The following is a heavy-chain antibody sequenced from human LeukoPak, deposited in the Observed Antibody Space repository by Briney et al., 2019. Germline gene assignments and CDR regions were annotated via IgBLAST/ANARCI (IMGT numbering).Heavy chain of an antibody. CDR3: ARGRGPDTAMVTFDY. CDR2: INHSGST. D-gene: IGHD5-18*01. CDR1: GGSFSGYY. Sequence: SETLSLTCAVYGGSFSGYYWSWIRQPPGKGLEWIGEINHSGSTNCNPSLKSRVTISVDTSKNQFSLKLSSVTAADTAVYYCARGRGPDTAMVTFDYWGQGTLVTVSS. J-gene: IGHJ4*02. V-gene: IGHV4-34*01.